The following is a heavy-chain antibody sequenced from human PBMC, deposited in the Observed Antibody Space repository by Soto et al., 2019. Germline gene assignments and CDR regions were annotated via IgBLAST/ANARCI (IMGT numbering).Heavy chain of an antibody. CDR3: AKDSAAGYSYGWYYYYGMDV. D-gene: IGHD5-18*01. CDR2: ISYDGSNK. Sequence: GGSLRLSCAASGFTFSSYGMHWVRQAPGKGLEWVAVISYDGSNKYYADSVKGRFTISRDNSKNTLYLQMNSLRAEGTAVYYCAKDSAAGYSYGWYYYYGMDVWGQGTTVTVSS. J-gene: IGHJ6*02. CDR1: GFTFSSYG. V-gene: IGHV3-30*18.